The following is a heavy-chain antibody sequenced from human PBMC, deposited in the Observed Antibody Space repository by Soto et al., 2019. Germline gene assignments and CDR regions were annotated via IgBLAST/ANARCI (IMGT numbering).Heavy chain of an antibody. Sequence: QVQLQQSGPGLVKPSQTLSFTCTVSGGSISSGDYYWSWIRQPPGKGLEWIVYIYYRGSTYYNPSLKSRVTISVDTSKNQFSLKLSSVTAADTAVYYCAREGMERKPDYLGQGTLVTVSA. J-gene: IGHJ4*02. CDR1: GGSISSGDYY. CDR2: IYYRGST. V-gene: IGHV4-30-4*01. D-gene: IGHD1-1*01. CDR3: AREGMERKPDY.